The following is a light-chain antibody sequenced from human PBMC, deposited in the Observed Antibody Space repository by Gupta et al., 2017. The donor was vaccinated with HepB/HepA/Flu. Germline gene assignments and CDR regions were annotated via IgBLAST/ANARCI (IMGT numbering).Light chain of an antibody. Sequence: SYVLTQPPSVSVAPGETARMTCGGIDIGSKVVHWYQQEPGQAPVLVIYDDNQRHSGIPERLSASNSGSTATLTINRVEAGDEADYYCQVGYSTSNVVVFGGGTKLTVL. CDR2: DDN. CDR1: DIGSKV. CDR3: QVGYSTSNVVV. V-gene: IGLV3-21*02. J-gene: IGLJ2*01.